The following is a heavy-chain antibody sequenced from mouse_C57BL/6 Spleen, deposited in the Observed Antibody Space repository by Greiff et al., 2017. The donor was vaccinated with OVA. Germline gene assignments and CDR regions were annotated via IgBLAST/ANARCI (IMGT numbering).Heavy chain of an antibody. J-gene: IGHJ2*01. D-gene: IGHD2-10*01. V-gene: IGHV1-82*01. CDR3: ARGSPYPFDY. CDR2: IYPGDGDT. CDR1: GYAFSSSW. Sequence: QVQLQQSGPELVKPGASVKISCKASGYAFSSSWMNWVKQRPGKGLEWIGRIYPGDGDTNYNGKFKGKATLTADKSSSTAYMQLSSLTSEESAVYFCARGSPYPFDYWGQGTTLTVSS.